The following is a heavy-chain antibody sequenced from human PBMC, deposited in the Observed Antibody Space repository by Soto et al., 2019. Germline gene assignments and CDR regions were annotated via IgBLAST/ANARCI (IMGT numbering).Heavy chain of an antibody. CDR1: GFSVRTKKEG. CDR2: IYWNDDK. V-gene: IGHV2-5*01. J-gene: IGHJ4*01. CDR3: ANIIKTVALGY. Sequence: KRTQSLMLTCNFSGFSVRTKKEGVGWIRQPPGKALEWLALIYWNDDKRYSPSLKSRLTITKDTSKNQVVLTMTNMDPVDTATYYCANIIKTVALGYWGHGTLVPVSS. D-gene: IGHD6-19*01.